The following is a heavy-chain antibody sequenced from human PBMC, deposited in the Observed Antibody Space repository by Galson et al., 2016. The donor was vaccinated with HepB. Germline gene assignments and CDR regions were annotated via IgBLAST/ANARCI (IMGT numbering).Heavy chain of an antibody. J-gene: IGHJ6*02. CDR1: GYSFSRYH. CDR3: ARDRFHTLTGSSESSNYHGMDA. Sequence: SVKVSCKASGYSFSRYHIHWVRQAPGQGLEWMGAINPSGAGTTYAQKFKGRVTMTRDTSTNTVYMELSSLTSEDTAVFYCARDRFHTLTGSSESSNYHGMDAWGQGTTVTVSS. V-gene: IGHV1-46*01. D-gene: IGHD3-9*01. CDR2: INPSGAGT.